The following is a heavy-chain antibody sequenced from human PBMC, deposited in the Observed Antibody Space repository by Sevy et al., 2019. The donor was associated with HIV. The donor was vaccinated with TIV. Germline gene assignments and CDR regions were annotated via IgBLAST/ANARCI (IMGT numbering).Heavy chain of an antibody. D-gene: IGHD3-3*01. CDR3: ARGYDFWSGYYTPDSYFDL. CDR1: GFTFSTYS. Sequence: GGSLRLSCAASGFTFSTYSMNWVRQAPGRGLEWVSSISSTSNYIYYAHSVKGRFTISRDNAKNSLYLQMNSLRAEDTAVFYCARGYDFWSGYYTPDSYFDLWGRGTLVTVSS. V-gene: IGHV3-21*01. J-gene: IGHJ2*01. CDR2: ISSTSNYI.